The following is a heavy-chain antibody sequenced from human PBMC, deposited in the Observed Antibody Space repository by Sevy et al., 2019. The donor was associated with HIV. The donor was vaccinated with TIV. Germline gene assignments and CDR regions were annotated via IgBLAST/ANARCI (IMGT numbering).Heavy chain of an antibody. V-gene: IGHV3-33*08. Sequence: GGSLRLSCAASGFTFSSYGMHWVRQAPGKGLEWVALIWYDGSNKYYADSVKGRFTISRDNSKTTLYLQLNSLRAGDTAVYYCARPGGGSSAFDYWGQGTLVTVSS. CDR1: GFTFSSYG. CDR3: ARPGGGSSAFDY. D-gene: IGHD2-15*01. J-gene: IGHJ4*02. CDR2: IWYDGSNK.